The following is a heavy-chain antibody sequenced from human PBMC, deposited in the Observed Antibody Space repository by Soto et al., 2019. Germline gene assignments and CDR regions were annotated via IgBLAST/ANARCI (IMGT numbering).Heavy chain of an antibody. CDR1: GFSHSTSGMC. V-gene: IGHV2-70*11. Sequence: SGPTLVNPTQTLTLTCTFSGFSHSTSGMCVNWIRQPPGKALEWLARIDWDDDKYYSTSLKTRLTISKDTSKNQVVLTMTNMYLVDTATYYCARMQIRTYHFDCWGQGTPVTVSS. CDR3: ARMQIRTYHFDC. D-gene: IGHD2-21*01. J-gene: IGHJ4*02. CDR2: IDWDDDK.